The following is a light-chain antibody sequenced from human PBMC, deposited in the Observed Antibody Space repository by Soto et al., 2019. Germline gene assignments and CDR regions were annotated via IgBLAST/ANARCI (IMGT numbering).Light chain of an antibody. CDR3: QVRTNWSIA. Sequence: EFVLTQSPATLSSSPGERATLSCRTSQSVSSYLAWYQQKPGQAPRLLIYDASNRATGIPDRISGSGSGTDFTLNINTRRPEEFADYYCQVRTNWSIAFGQGTRLE. J-gene: IGKJ5*01. CDR2: DAS. CDR1: QSVSSY. V-gene: IGKV3-11*01.